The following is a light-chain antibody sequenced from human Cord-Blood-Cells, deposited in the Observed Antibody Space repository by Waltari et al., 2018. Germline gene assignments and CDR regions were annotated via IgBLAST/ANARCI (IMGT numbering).Light chain of an antibody. Sequence: EIVLTQSPGTLPLSPXXRATLSCRASQSVSSSYLAWYQQKPGQAPRLLIYGASSRATGIPDRFSGSGSGTDFTLTISRLEPEDFAVYYCQQYGSSPRTFGQGTKVEIK. CDR2: GAS. V-gene: IGKV3-20*01. CDR3: QQYGSSPRT. CDR1: QSVSSSY. J-gene: IGKJ1*01.